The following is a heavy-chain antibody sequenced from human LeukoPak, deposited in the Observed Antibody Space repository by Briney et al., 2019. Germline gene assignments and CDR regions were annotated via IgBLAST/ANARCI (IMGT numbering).Heavy chain of an antibody. CDR2: INPNSGGT. V-gene: IGHV1-2*02. D-gene: IGHD4-17*01. Sequence: ASVKVSCKASGYTFTGYYMHWVRQAPGQGLEWMGWINPNSGGTNYAQKFQGRVTMTGDTSISTAYMELSRLRSDDTAVYYCARSFMTTVTPYWYFDLWGRGTLVTVSS. CDR1: GYTFTGYY. CDR3: ARSFMTTVTPYWYFDL. J-gene: IGHJ2*01.